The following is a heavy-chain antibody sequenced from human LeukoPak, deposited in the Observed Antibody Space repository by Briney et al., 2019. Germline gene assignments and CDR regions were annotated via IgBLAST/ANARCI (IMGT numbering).Heavy chain of an antibody. D-gene: IGHD3-22*01. CDR3: ARDRDSSGYYLGY. J-gene: IGHJ4*02. CDR2: ISYDGSNK. Sequence: PGGSLRLSCAASGFTFSSYAKHWVRQAPGKGLEWVAVISYDGSNKYYADSVKGRFTISRDNSKNTLYLQMNSLRAEDTAVYYCARDRDSSGYYLGYWGQGTLVTVS. V-gene: IGHV3-30*04. CDR1: GFTFSSYA.